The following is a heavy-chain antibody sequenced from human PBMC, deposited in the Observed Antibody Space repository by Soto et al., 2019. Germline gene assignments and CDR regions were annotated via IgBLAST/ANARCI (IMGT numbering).Heavy chain of an antibody. J-gene: IGHJ4*02. V-gene: IGHV3-30*18. CDR1: GFTFSSYG. Sequence: GGSLRLSCAASGFTFSSYGMHWVRQAPGKGLEWVAVISYDGSNKYYADSVKGRFTISRDNSKNTLYLQMNSLRAEDTAVYYCAKEYGYYHDSSPDYWGQGTLVTVSS. CDR2: ISYDGSNK. CDR3: AKEYGYYHDSSPDY. D-gene: IGHD3-22*01.